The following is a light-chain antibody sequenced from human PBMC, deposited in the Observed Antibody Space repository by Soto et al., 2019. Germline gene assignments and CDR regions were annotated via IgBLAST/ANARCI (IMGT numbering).Light chain of an antibody. J-gene: IGLJ3*02. V-gene: IGLV2-14*01. CDR3: SAYTASSTLV. CDR2: EVR. CDR1: MRDVGAYNL. Sequence: QSALTQPASVSGSAGQSITISCSGTMRDVGAYNLVSWYQQHPGTAPKLIIYEVRNRPSGISSRFSGSRSGNTASLTISGLQSEDEGDYYCSAYTASSTLVFGGGSKVTGL.